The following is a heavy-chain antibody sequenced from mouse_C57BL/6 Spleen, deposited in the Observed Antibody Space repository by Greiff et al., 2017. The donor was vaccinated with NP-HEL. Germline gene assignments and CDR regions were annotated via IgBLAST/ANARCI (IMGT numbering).Heavy chain of an antibody. Sequence: DVKLVESGPELVKPGASVKIPCKASGYTFTDYNMDWVKQSHGKSLEWIGDINPNNGGTIYNQKFKGKATLTVDKSSSTAYMELRSLTSEDTAVYYCARRWLLRFAYWGQGALVTVSA. CDR3: ARRWLLRFAY. CDR2: INPNNGGT. CDR1: GYTFTDYN. J-gene: IGHJ3*01. V-gene: IGHV1-18*01. D-gene: IGHD2-3*01.